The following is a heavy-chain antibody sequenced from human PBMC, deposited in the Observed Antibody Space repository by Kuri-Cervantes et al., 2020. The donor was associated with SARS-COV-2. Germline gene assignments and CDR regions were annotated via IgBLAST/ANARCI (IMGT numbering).Heavy chain of an antibody. D-gene: IGHD2-15*01. V-gene: IGHV1-69*05. J-gene: IGHJ5*02. CDR1: GGTFSSYA. Sequence: SVKVSCKASGGTFSSYAISWVRQAPGQGLEWMGGIIPIFGTANYAQKFQGRVTITTDESTSTAYMELSSLRSEDTAVYYCARHICSGGSCYWFDPWGQGTLVTVSS. CDR2: IIPIFGTA. CDR3: ARHICSGGSCYWFDP.